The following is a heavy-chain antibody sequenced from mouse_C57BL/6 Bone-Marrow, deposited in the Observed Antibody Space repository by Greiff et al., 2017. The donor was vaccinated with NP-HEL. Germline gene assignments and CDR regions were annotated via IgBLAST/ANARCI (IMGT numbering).Heavy chain of an antibody. CDR2: IDPENGDT. V-gene: IGHV14-4*01. J-gene: IGHJ2*01. CDR1: GFNIKDDY. D-gene: IGHD4-1*01. Sequence: EVQLQQSGAELVRPGASVKLSCTVSGFNIKDDYMHWVKQRPEQGLEWIGWIDPENGDTEYASKFQGKATITADTTANTAYQQLSRLKTEDTAVNYCTTSLFANWDPDYWGQGTTLTVSS. CDR3: TTSLFANWDPDY.